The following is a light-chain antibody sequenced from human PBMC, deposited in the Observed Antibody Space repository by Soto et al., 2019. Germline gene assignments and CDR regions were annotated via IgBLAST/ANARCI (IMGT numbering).Light chain of an antibody. V-gene: IGLV1-44*01. CDR3: AAWDDSLNGVV. CDR2: SNT. CDR1: SSNIGSHT. J-gene: IGLJ2*01. Sequence: QSVLTQPPSASETPGQTIAISCSGGSSNIGSHTVNWYQQLPGTAPRLLIYSNTQRPSGVPDRFSGSKSGTSASLAITGLQSDSEGDYYCAAWDDSLNGVVFGGGTKLTVL.